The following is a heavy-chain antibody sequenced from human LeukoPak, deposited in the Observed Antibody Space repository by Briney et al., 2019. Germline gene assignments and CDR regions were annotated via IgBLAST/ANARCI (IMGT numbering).Heavy chain of an antibody. Sequence: ASVKVSCKAPGYTFTSYAMHWVRQAPGQRLEWMGWINAGNGNTKYSQKFQGRVTITRDTSASTAYMELSSLRSEDTAVYYCARVDRYGGNSDFDYWGQGTLVTVSS. V-gene: IGHV1-3*01. J-gene: IGHJ4*02. CDR2: INAGNGNT. CDR1: GYTFTSYA. D-gene: IGHD4-23*01. CDR3: ARVDRYGGNSDFDY.